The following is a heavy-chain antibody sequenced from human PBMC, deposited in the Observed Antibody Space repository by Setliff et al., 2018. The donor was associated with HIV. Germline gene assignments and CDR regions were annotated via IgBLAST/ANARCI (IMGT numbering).Heavy chain of an antibody. J-gene: IGHJ5*02. CDR2: ISHSGNT. V-gene: IGHV4-59*11. D-gene: IGHD1-26*01. Sequence: ASETLSLTCTVSGDSINTHYWSWIRQPPGKGLEWIGCISHSGNTNSNPSLNSRVTISLDTSKNQFSLRLTSLTAADTAIYYCARSTVGAGASFPWGRGILVTVSS. CDR3: ARSTVGAGASFP. CDR1: GDSINTHY.